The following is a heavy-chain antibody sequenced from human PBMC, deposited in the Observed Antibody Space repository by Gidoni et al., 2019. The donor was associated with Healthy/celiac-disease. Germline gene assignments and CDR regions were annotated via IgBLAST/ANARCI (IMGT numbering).Heavy chain of an antibody. D-gene: IGHD3-3*01. V-gene: IGHV4-59*01. J-gene: IGHJ6*02. CDR2: IYYSGST. CDR1: GGSISRYY. CDR3: AASRITIFGVVDYYYYGMDV. Sequence: QVQLQESGPGLVKPSETLSLTCTVSGGSISRYYWSWIRQPPGKGLEWIGYIYYSGSTNYNPSLKSRGTISVDTSKNQFSLKLSSVTAADTAVYYCAASRITIFGVVDYYYYGMDVWGQGTTVTVSS.